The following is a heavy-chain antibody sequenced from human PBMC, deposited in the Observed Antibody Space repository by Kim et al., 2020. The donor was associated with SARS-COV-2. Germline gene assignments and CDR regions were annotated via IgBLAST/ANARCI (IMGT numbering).Heavy chain of an antibody. Sequence: ASVKVSCKASGYTFTSYYMHWVRQAPGQGLEWMGIINPSGGSTSYAQKFQGRVTMTRDTSTSTVYMELSSLRSEDTAVYYCARRPWVDTAMDSYYYYGMDVWGEGTTGTVSS. CDR3: ARRPWVDTAMDSYYYYGMDV. CDR2: INPSGGST. D-gene: IGHD5-18*01. J-gene: IGHJ6*04. CDR1: GYTFTSYY. V-gene: IGHV1-46*01.